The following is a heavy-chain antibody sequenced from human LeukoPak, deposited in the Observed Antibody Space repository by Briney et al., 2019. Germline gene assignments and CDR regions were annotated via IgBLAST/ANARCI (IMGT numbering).Heavy chain of an antibody. CDR3: ASQEEKGIHYMDV. CDR1: GYTFTSYY. V-gene: IGHV1-46*01. CDR2: INPSGGST. J-gene: IGHJ6*03. Sequence: ASVKVSCKASGYTFTSYYMHWVRQAPGQGLEWMGIINPSGGSTSYAQKFQGRVTMTRDMSTSTAYMELSRLRSDDTAVYYCASQEEKGIHYMDVWGKGTTVTVSS. D-gene: IGHD1-14*01.